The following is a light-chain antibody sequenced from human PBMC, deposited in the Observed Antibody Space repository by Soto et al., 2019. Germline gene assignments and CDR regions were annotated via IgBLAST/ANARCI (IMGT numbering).Light chain of an antibody. CDR1: SSDVGGYNY. V-gene: IGLV2-14*01. CDR3: SSYTSSSTYV. J-gene: IGLJ1*01. Sequence: QSALTQHASVSGSPGQSITISCTGTSSDVGGYNYVSWYQQHPGKAPKLMIYDVSNRPSGVSNRFSGSKSGNTASLTISGLQAEDEADYYCSSYTSSSTYVFGNGTKLTVL. CDR2: DVS.